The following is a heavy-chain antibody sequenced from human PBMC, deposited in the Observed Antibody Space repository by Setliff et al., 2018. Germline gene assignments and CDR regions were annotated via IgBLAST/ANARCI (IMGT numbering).Heavy chain of an antibody. V-gene: IGHV1-69*13. J-gene: IGHJ6*03. Sequence: GASVKVSCKASGGTFSSYAISWVRQAPGQGLEWMGGIIPIFGTANYAQKFQGRVTITADESTSTAYVELRSLRSDDTAVYYCARVFFGVNDGLYHYFYMDIWGKGTTVTVSS. CDR3: ARVFFGVNDGLYHYFYMDI. CDR1: GGTFSSYA. CDR2: IIPIFGTA. D-gene: IGHD3-10*01.